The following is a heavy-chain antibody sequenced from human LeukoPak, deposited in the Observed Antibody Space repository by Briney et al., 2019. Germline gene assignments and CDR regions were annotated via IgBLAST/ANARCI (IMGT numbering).Heavy chain of an antibody. D-gene: IGHD1-14*01. CDR1: GFTFSSYG. Sequence: GGSLRLSCAASGFTFSSYGMHWVRQAPGKGLEWVSTISVDDQGSTYYTDSVKGRFTISRDTSQNTLSLQMNSLRGEDTAVYYCARCLLYLWNRNFYYYMDVWGKGTTVTVSS. V-gene: IGHV3-23*01. CDR2: ISVDDQGST. J-gene: IGHJ6*03. CDR3: ARCLLYLWNRNFYYYMDV.